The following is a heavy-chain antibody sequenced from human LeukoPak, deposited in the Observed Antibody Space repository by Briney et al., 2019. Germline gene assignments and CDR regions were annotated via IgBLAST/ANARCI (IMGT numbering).Heavy chain of an antibody. Sequence: ASVKVSCKASGYSFTGYFIHWVRQAPGQGLEWMGCIDPNSGDTKYTQKFQGRVSMPRDTSTRTAYMELSRLRSDDTAVYFCARSGSTGYSLDYWGQGTLVTVSS. CDR2: IDPNSGDT. V-gene: IGHV1-2*02. J-gene: IGHJ4*02. CDR3: ARSGSTGYSLDY. D-gene: IGHD3-22*01. CDR1: GYSFTGYF.